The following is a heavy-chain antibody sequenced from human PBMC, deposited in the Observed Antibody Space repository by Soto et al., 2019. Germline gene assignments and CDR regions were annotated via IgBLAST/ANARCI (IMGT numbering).Heavy chain of an antibody. CDR3: AREFEDGFGSPDY. CDR2: IYYSGST. V-gene: IGHV4-39*07. CDR1: GGSISSSSYY. D-gene: IGHD3-10*01. J-gene: IGHJ4*02. Sequence: SETLSLTCTVSGGSISSSSYYWGWIRQPPGKGLEWIGSIYYSGSTYYNPSLKSRVTISVDTSKNQFSLKLSSVTAADTAVYYCAREFEDGFGSPDYWGQGTLVTVSS.